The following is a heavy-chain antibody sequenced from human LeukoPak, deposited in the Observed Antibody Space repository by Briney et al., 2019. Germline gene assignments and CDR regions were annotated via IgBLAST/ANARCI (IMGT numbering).Heavy chain of an antibody. CDR2: INSDGSST. CDR3: ARDRIARDWFDP. J-gene: IGHJ5*02. V-gene: IGHV3-74*01. Sequence: PGGSLRLSCAASGFTFSSYWMHWVRQAPGKGLVWVSRINSDGSSTSYADSVKGRFTISRDNAKNTLYLQMNSLSAEDTAVYYCARDRIARDWFDPWGQGTLVTVSS. D-gene: IGHD6-13*01. CDR1: GFTFSSYW.